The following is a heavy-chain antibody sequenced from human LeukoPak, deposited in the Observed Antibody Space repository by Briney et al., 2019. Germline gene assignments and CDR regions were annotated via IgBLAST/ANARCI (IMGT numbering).Heavy chain of an antibody. CDR1: GYTLTSFD. D-gene: IGHD1-26*01. Sequence: ASVKVSCKASGYTLTSFDMNWVRQAPGQGLEWMGWINPNSGGTNYAQKFQGRVTMTRDTSISTAYMELSRLRSDDTAVYYCARGMEPYYYMDVWGKGTTVTVSS. CDR2: INPNSGGT. CDR3: ARGMEPYYYMDV. V-gene: IGHV1-2*02. J-gene: IGHJ6*03.